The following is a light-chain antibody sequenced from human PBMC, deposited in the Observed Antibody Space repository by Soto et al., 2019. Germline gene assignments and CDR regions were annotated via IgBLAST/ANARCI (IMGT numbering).Light chain of an antibody. V-gene: IGKV1-6*01. J-gene: IGKJ5*01. CDR3: LQDYNYPFT. CDR1: QVIRND. CDR2: AAS. Sequence: AIQLSQSPSSLCASVGYRVTITCRASQVIRNDLGWYQQRPGKAPKLLIYAASSLQSGVPSRFSGSGSGTDFTLTISSLRPEDFATYYCLQDYNYPFTFGQGHDWR.